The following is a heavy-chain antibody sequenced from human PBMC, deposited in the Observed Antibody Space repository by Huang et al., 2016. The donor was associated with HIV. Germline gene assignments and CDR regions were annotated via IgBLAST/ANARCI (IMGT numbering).Heavy chain of an antibody. CDR3: ARHRSSGGVEEAFDI. V-gene: IGHV3-74*03. D-gene: IGHD2-8*02. CDR2: INNEGSST. CDR1: GFTFSSYW. Sequence: EVQLVESGGGLVQPGGSLRLSCAASGFTFSSYWMHWVRQAPGKGLVWLYRINNEGSSTTYADSVKCRITISRDNARNTMYLQMTTLSAGDTAVYYCARHRSSGGVEEAFDIWGPGTLVTVAS. J-gene: IGHJ3*02.